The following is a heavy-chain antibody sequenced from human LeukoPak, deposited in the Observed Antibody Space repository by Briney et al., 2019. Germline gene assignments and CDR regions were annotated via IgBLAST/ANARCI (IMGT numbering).Heavy chain of an antibody. CDR1: GGSISTSSYN. V-gene: IGHV4-39*01. Sequence: PSETLSLTCTVSGGSISTSSYNWGWIRQPPGKGLEWIGSIYYSGSTYYNPSLKSRVTISVDTSKNQFSLKLSSVTAADTAVYYCASSLELDYWGQGTLVTVSS. D-gene: IGHD1-1*01. CDR2: IYYSGST. CDR3: ASSLELDY. J-gene: IGHJ4*02.